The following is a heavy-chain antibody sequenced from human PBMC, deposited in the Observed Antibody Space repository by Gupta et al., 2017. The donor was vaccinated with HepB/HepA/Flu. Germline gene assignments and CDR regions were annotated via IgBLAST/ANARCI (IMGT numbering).Heavy chain of an antibody. J-gene: IGHJ5*02. CDR2: INHSGST. CDR1: GGSFSGYY. Sequence: QVQLQQWGAGLLKPSETLSLTCAVYGGSFSGYYWSWIRQPPGKGLGWIGEINHSGSTNYNPSLKSRVTISVDTSKNQFSLKLSSVTAADTAVYYCARGGVGGPDEGIVVVPAAHQNNWFDPWGQGTLVTVSS. CDR3: ARGGVGGPDEGIVVVPAAHQNNWFDP. D-gene: IGHD2-2*01. V-gene: IGHV4-34*01.